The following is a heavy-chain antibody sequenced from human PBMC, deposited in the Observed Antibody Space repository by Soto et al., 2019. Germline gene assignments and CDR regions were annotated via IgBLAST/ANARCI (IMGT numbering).Heavy chain of an antibody. CDR1: GFTFSSYW. CDR3: ATRYNLDY. CDR2: INGDGNST. Sequence: EVQLVESGGGLVQPGGSLRLSCAVSGFTFSSYWMHWVRQAPGKGLVWVSRINGDGNSTNYADSVKGRFTISRDNAKNTLYLQTNSLRAEDTAVYYCATRYNLDYWGQGTLVTVSS. V-gene: IGHV3-74*01. D-gene: IGHD1-1*01. J-gene: IGHJ4*02.